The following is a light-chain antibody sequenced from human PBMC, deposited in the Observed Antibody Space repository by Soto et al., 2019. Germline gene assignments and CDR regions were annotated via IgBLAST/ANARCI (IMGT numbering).Light chain of an antibody. Sequence: EIGMTQSPATLSVSPGETASLSCRASQSAGNFLAWYQQKPGQAPRRLIYYISSRATGIPARFSGSGSGTEFTLTINRLQSEDSAVYYCQQHNQWPITFGQGTRLAIK. CDR2: YIS. V-gene: IGKV3D-15*01. J-gene: IGKJ5*01. CDR3: QQHNQWPIT. CDR1: QSAGNF.